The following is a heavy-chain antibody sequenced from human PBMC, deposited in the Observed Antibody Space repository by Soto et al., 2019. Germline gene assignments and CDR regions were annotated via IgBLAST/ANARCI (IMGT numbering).Heavy chain of an antibody. Sequence: QITLKESGPTLVKPTQTLTLTCTFSGFSLSTSGMVVGWIRRPPGKAPEWLAFIYWNDDKRYSPSLKSRLTITKDTSKNQVVLIMTNMDPGDTATYYCAHRATITAIDYWGQGTLVTVSS. CDR1: GFSLSTSGMV. J-gene: IGHJ4*02. V-gene: IGHV2-5*01. CDR2: IYWNDDK. D-gene: IGHD5-12*01. CDR3: AHRATITAIDY.